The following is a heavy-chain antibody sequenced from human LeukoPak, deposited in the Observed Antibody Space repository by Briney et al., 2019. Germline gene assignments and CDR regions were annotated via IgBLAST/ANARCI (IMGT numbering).Heavy chain of an antibody. CDR1: GGSFSGYY. V-gene: IGHV4-34*01. CDR3: ARRSLIQLWLGGFDY. CDR2: INHSGST. Sequence: SETLSLTCAVYGGSFSGYYWSWIRQPPGKGLEWIGEINHSGSTNYNPSLKSRVTISVDTSKNQFSLKLSSVTAADTAVYYCARRSLIQLWLGGFDYWGQGTLVTVSS. D-gene: IGHD5-18*01. J-gene: IGHJ4*02.